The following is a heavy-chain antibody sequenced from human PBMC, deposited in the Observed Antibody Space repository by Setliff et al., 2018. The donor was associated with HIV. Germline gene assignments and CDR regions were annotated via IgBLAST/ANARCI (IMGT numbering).Heavy chain of an antibody. CDR3: SRSGVPPYYYYGMDV. V-gene: IGHV1-18*01. CDR1: GYSFTTYG. D-gene: IGHD3-10*01. J-gene: IGHJ6*02. Sequence: ASVKVSCKASGYSFTTYGISWVRQAPGQGLEWMGWMSTYNGNTNYAQKVQGRVTMTTDTSTSTAYMELRSLRSDDTGIYYCSRSGVPPYYYYGMDVWGQGTTVTVSS. CDR2: MSTYNGNT.